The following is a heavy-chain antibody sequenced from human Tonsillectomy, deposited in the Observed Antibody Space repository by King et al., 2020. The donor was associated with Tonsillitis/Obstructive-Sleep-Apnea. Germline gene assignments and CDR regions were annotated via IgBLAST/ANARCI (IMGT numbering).Heavy chain of an antibody. CDR1: GFIFSNYA. V-gene: IGHV3-23*04. D-gene: IGHD2-2*01. CDR2: ISDTGGRT. CDR3: ASEYCSSLDCLYPSSFDY. J-gene: IGHJ4*02. Sequence: VQLVESGGGLVQPGGSLRLSCAASGFIFSNYAMSWVRKAPGKGLEWVSAISDTGGRTYYADSVKGRFTISRDNSKNTLYLQMNSLRAEDTAVYYCASEYCSSLDCLYPSSFDYWGQGTLVTVSS.